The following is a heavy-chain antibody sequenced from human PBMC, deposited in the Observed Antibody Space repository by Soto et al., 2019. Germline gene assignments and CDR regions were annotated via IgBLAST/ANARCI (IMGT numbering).Heavy chain of an antibody. D-gene: IGHD2-2*01. CDR3: ARDSPGRDIVLVPAAMYYYYGMDV. Sequence: PSETLSLTCAVHGGSFSGYYWDWIRQPPGKGLEWIGEINHGGTSNYNPSLKSRAIISVDTSKNQFSLKLTSVTAEDTALYYCARDSPGRDIVLVPAAMYYYYGMDVWGQGTTVTVSS. CDR2: INHGGTS. J-gene: IGHJ6*02. V-gene: IGHV4-34*01. CDR1: GGSFSGYY.